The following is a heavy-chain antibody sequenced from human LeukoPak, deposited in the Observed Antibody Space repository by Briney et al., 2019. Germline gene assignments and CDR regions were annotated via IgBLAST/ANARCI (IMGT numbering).Heavy chain of an antibody. CDR2: INPSGGST. J-gene: IGHJ4*02. D-gene: IGHD5-18*01. CDR1: GYIFTNYY. Sequence: ASVKVSCKASGYIFTNYYMHWVRQTPGQGLEWMGIINPSGGSTSYARKFQGRVTMTRDMSTSTVYMELSSLTAEDTAVYFCARTYSQRNTYYFDYWGQGTLVTVTS. V-gene: IGHV1-46*01. CDR3: ARTYSQRNTYYFDY.